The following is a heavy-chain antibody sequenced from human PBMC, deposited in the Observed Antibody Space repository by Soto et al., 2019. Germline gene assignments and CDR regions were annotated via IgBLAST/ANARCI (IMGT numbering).Heavy chain of an antibody. Sequence: GGSLRLSCSASGFSFTSYAMHWVRQAPGKGLEYVSGIRSNGERTYYADSVKGRFTISRDNSRNTLYLQMSSLRTEDTAVYYCVSDYKYASTGLSSHWGQGTLVTVSS. CDR1: GFSFTSYA. D-gene: IGHD2-8*02. CDR2: IRSNGERT. CDR3: VSDYKYASTGLSSH. V-gene: IGHV3-64D*06. J-gene: IGHJ4*02.